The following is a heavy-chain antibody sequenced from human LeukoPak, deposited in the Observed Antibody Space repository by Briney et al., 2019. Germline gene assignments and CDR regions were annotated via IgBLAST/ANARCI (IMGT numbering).Heavy chain of an antibody. CDR2: ISSSSSYI. J-gene: IGHJ4*02. V-gene: IGHV3-21*01. D-gene: IGHD5-12*01. CDR1: GFTFSSYS. Sequence: GGSLRLSCAASGFTFSSYSMSWVRQAPGKGPEWVSSISSSSSYIYYADSVKGRFTISRDNAKNSLYLQMNSLRAEDTAVYYCARGLAWIYFDYWGQGTLVTVSS. CDR3: ARGLAWIYFDY.